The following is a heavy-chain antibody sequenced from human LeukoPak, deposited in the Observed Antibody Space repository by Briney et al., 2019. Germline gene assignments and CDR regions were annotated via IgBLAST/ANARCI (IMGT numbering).Heavy chain of an antibody. Sequence: GASVKVSCKASGYTFTGYYMHWVRQAPGQGLEWMGWINPNSGGTNYAQKFQGRVTMTRDTSISTAYMELSRLRSDDTAVYYCARDGEYIGDPSYYYYYGMDVWGQGTTVTVSS. D-gene: IGHD4-17*01. CDR3: ARDGEYIGDPSYYYYYGMDV. CDR2: INPNSGGT. V-gene: IGHV1-2*02. CDR1: GYTFTGYY. J-gene: IGHJ6*02.